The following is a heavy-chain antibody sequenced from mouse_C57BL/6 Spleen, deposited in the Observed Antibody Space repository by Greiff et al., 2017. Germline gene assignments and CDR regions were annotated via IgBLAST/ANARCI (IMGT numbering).Heavy chain of an antibody. J-gene: IGHJ3*01. D-gene: IGHD1-1*01. CDR1: GYTFTDYE. V-gene: IGHV1-15*01. CDR2: IDPETGGT. Sequence: QVQLQQSGAELVRPGASVTLSCKASGYTFTDYEMHWVKQTPVHGLEWIGAIDPETGGTAYNQKFKGKAILTADKSSSTAYMELRSLTSEDSAVYYCTRTSGRGYYGSSYVAYWGQGTLVTVSA. CDR3: TRTSGRGYYGSSYVAY.